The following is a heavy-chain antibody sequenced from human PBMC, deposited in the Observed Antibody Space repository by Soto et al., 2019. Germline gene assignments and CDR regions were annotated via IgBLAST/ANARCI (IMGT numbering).Heavy chain of an antibody. V-gene: IGHV3-53*04. CDR1: GFTVSSNY. D-gene: IGHD3-10*01. CDR2: IYSGGST. Sequence: GGSLRLSCAASGFTVSSNYMSWVRQAPGKGLEWVSVIYSGGSTYYADSVKGRFTISRHNSKNTLYLQMNSLRAEDTAVYYCARHYYGSNPDAFDIWGQGTMVTVSS. J-gene: IGHJ3*02. CDR3: ARHYYGSNPDAFDI.